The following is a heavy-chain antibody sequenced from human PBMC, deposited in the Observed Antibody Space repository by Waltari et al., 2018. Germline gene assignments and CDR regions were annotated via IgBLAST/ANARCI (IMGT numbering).Heavy chain of an antibody. CDR1: GYTFTSWG. CDR3: ARDYFSDYVFDY. Sequence: QVQLVQSGGEVKNPGASVMVSCKTSGYTFTSWGISWVRQAPGQGLEWMGWTSAHNDDTNYVEKFQGRVTMTTDTSTNTAYLELRSLRSDDTAVYYCARDYFSDYVFDYWGQGTLVIVSS. D-gene: IGHD4-4*01. J-gene: IGHJ4*02. V-gene: IGHV1-18*01. CDR2: TSAHNDDT.